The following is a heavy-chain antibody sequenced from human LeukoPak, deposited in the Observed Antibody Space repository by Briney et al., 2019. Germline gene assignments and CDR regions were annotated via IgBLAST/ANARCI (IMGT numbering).Heavy chain of an antibody. CDR2: ISSSGSTI. CDR1: GFTFSSYA. Sequence: GGSLRLSCAASGFTFSSYAMNWVRQAPGKGLEWVSYISSSGSTIDYADSVKGRFTVSRDNAKNSLYLQMNSLRAEDTAVYYCAIQNAFGFWGQRTMVTVSS. J-gene: IGHJ3*01. CDR3: AIQNAFGF. V-gene: IGHV3-48*03.